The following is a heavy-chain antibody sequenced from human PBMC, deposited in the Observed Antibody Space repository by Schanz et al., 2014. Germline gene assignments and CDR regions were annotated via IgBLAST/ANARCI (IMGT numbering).Heavy chain of an antibody. J-gene: IGHJ4*02. CDR1: GFTVSSNH. Sequence: EGQLAESGGGLVQPGGSLRLSCAVSGFTVSSNHMSWVRQAPGKGLEWLSYIDGKSTTVYYADSVKGRFTVSRDNSKNTLYLHMNTLRSEDTAVYYCAKDSTHIDIVLVPTAIDYWGQGTLVTVSS. V-gene: IGHV3-48*01. CDR2: IDGKSTTV. CDR3: AKDSTHIDIVLVPTAIDY. D-gene: IGHD2-2*01.